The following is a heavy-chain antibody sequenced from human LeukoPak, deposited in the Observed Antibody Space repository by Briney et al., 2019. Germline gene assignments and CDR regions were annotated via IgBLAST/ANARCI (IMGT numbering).Heavy chain of an antibody. CDR3: ARYRGVVGIDY. CDR2: INHSGNT. Sequence: SETLSLTCAVYGESFRGYYWNWIPQPPGKGLEWIGEINHSGNTKYNPSLKSRVTISADTSKNQFSLKLSSVTAADTAVYYCARYRGVVGIDYWGQGTLVTVSS. V-gene: IGHV4-34*01. J-gene: IGHJ4*02. D-gene: IGHD2-15*01. CDR1: GESFRGYY.